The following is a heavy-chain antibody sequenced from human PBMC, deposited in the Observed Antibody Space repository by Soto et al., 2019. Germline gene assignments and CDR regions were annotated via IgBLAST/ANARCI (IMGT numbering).Heavy chain of an antibody. CDR1: GGSISSGGYS. CDR3: ARGPIVGARGGFGFDS. CDR2: IYHSGST. D-gene: IGHD1-26*01. J-gene: IGHJ5*01. Sequence: SETLSLTCAVSGGSISSGGYSWSWIRQPPGKGLEWIGYIYHSGSTNYNPSLKSRVTISVDTSKNQFSLKLSSVTAADTAVYHCARGPIVGARGGFGFDSWGQGTLVTVSS. V-gene: IGHV4-30-2*01.